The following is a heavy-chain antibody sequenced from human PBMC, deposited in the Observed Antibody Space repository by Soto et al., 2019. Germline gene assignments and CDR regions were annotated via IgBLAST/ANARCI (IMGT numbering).Heavy chain of an antibody. CDR3: AEDITGTTRWFDP. J-gene: IGHJ5*02. CDR2: ISYDGSNK. CDR1: GFTFSSYG. Sequence: PGGSLRLSCAASGFTFSSYGMHWVRQAPGKGLEWVAVISYDGSNKYYADSVKGRFTISRDNSKNTLYLQMNSLRAEDAAVYYCAEDITGTTRWFDPWGQGTLVTVSS. D-gene: IGHD1-7*01. V-gene: IGHV3-30*18.